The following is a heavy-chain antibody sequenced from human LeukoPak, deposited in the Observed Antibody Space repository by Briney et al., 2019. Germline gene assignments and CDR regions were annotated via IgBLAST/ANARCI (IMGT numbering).Heavy chain of an antibody. V-gene: IGHV4-61*02. CDR3: ARKVPNDSSGYYYRGQFDP. Sequence: SETLSLTCTVSGGLISSGSYYWSWIRQPAGKGLEWIGRMYTSGSTNYNPSLKSRVTISVDTSKNQFSLKLSSVTAADTAVYYCARKVPNDSSGYYYRGQFDPWGQGTLVTVSS. CDR2: MYTSGST. J-gene: IGHJ5*02. CDR1: GGLISSGSYY. D-gene: IGHD3-22*01.